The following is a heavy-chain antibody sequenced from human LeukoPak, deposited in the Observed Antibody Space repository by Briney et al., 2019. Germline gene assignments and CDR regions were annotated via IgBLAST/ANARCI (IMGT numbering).Heavy chain of an antibody. CDR1: GFIFSEAW. J-gene: IGHJ4*02. CDR3: AAGQGKTDNDY. V-gene: IGHV3-15*05. CDR2: IKRQIDGWTT. Sequence: GGSLRLSCAGSGFIFSEAWMRWVRPAPGHGREWVGRIKRQIDGWTTDYGAPVRGRFTISRDNSKNTLNLQMNSLQTEDAAVYYCAAGQGKTDNDYWGRGTLVTVSS.